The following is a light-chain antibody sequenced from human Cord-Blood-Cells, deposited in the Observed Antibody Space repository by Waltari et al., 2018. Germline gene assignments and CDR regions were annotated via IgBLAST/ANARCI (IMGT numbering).Light chain of an antibody. Sequence: DIVMTQSPDSLAGSLGERAPINGKSSQSVLYSSNNKNYLAWYQQKPGQPPKLLIYWASTRESGVPDRFSGSGSGTDFTLTISSLQAEDVAVYYCQQYYSTPLTFGGGTKVEIK. J-gene: IGKJ4*01. V-gene: IGKV4-1*01. CDR1: QSVLYSSNNKNY. CDR3: QQYYSTPLT. CDR2: WAS.